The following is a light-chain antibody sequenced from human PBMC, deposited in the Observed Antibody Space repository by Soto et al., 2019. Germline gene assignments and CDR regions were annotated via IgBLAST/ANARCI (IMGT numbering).Light chain of an antibody. CDR2: GAS. CDR1: QSVSRY. V-gene: IGKV3-20*01. Sequence: EIVLTQSPATLSLSPGERATLSCRASQSVSRYLSWYQQKPGQAPRLPIYGASSRATGIPDRFSGSGSGTDFTLTISRLEPEDFAVYYCQQYGSSPFTFGPGTKVDI. CDR3: QQYGSSPFT. J-gene: IGKJ3*01.